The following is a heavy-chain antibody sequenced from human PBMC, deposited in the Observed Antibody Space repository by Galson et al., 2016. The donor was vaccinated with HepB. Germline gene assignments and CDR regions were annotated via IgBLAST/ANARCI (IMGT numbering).Heavy chain of an antibody. CDR2: ISSSSSYI. CDR1: GFTFSSYG. CDR3: ARLGRTYCSGIKCYSGEFDY. V-gene: IGHV3-21*01. Sequence: SLRLSCAASGFTFSSYGMNWVRQAPGKGLEWVSSISSSSSYIYYANSVKGRFTISRDNAKNSLYLQMNSLRPEDTAVYYCARLGRTYCSGIKCYSGEFDYWGQGTLVTVSS. D-gene: IGHD2-15*01. J-gene: IGHJ4*02.